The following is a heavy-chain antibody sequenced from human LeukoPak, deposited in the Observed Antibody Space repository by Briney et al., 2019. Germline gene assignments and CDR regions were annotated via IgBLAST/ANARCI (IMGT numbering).Heavy chain of an antibody. J-gene: IGHJ6*03. CDR2: INWNGGST. D-gene: IGHD3-9*01. V-gene: IGHV3-20*04. CDR3: AREGAEYDILTGYYRYYYYMDV. CDR1: GFTFDDYG. Sequence: TGGSLRLSCAASGFTFDDYGMSWVRQAPGKGLEWVSGINWNGGSTGYADSVKGRFTISRDNAKNSLYLQMNSLRAEDTALYYRAREGAEYDILTGYYRYYYYMDVWGKGTTVTVSS.